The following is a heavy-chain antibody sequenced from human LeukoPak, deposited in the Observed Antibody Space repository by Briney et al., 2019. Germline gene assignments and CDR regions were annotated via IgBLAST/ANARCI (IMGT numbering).Heavy chain of an antibody. Sequence: SETLSLTCTVSGGSISSYYWSWIRQPPGKGLEWIGYIYTSGSTNYNPSLKSRVTISVDTSKNQFSLKLSSVTAADTAVYYCARHIRYCGGDCYFPLGYWGQGTLITVSS. D-gene: IGHD2-21*02. V-gene: IGHV4-4*09. CDR3: ARHIRYCGGDCYFPLGY. CDR2: IYTSGST. J-gene: IGHJ4*02. CDR1: GGSISSYY.